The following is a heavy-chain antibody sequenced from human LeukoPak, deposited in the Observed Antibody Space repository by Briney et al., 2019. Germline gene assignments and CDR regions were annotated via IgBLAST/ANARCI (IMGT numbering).Heavy chain of an antibody. J-gene: IGHJ6*03. CDR1: GGTFGNYA. CDR2: INPSGGST. CDR3: ARDAQRMITFGGAYYYYYYMDV. D-gene: IGHD3-16*01. Sequence: ASVKVSCKASGGTFGNYAISWVRQAPGQGLEWMGIINPSGGSTSYAQKFQGRVTMTRDMSTSTVYMELSSLRSEDTAVYYCARDAQRMITFGGAYYYYYYMDVWGKGTTVTVSS. V-gene: IGHV1-46*01.